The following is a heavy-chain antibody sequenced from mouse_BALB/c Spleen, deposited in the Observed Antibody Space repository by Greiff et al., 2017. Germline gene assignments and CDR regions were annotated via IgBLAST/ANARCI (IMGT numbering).Heavy chain of an antibody. D-gene: IGHD2-4*01. CDR2: ISSGSSTI. V-gene: IGHV5-17*02. J-gene: IGHJ2*01. CDR1: GFTFSSFG. CDR3: ARRGDYDGAWFAY. Sequence: EVQLVESGGGLVQPGGSRKLSCAASGFTFSSFGMHWVRQAPEKGLEWVAYISSGSSTIYYADTVKGRFTISRDNPKNTLFLQMTSLRSEDTAMYYCARRGDYDGAWFAYWGQGTTLTVSS.